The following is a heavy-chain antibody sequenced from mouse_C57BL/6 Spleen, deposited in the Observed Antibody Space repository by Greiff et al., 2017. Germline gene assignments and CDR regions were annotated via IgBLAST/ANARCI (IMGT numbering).Heavy chain of an antibody. Sequence: QVQLQQPGAELVKPGASVKLSCKASGYTFTSYWMHWVKQRPGQGLEWIGMIHPNSGSTNYNEKFKSKATLTVDNASSTAYMQLSSLTSEDSAVYYCARGGLRRDYFYYWGQGTTLTVSS. CDR3: ARGGLRRDYFYY. D-gene: IGHD2-4*01. V-gene: IGHV1-64*01. CDR1: GYTFTSYW. J-gene: IGHJ2*01. CDR2: IHPNSGST.